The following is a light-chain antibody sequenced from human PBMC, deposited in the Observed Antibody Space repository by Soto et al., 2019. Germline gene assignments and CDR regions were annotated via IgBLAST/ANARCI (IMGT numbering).Light chain of an antibody. CDR3: QHYNSYSEA. V-gene: IGKV3-15*01. Sequence: VLTQSPGTLSLSPGERATLSCGASQSVSTNVAWYQQKPGQAPRLLIYGASIRATTTPAKFSGSGSGTEFTLTISSLQPDDFATYYCQHYNSYSEAFGQGTKVDI. CDR1: QSVSTN. J-gene: IGKJ1*01. CDR2: GAS.